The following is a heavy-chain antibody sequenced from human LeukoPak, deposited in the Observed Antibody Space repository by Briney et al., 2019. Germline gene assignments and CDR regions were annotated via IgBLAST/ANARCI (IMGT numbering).Heavy chain of an antibody. D-gene: IGHD2-15*01. J-gene: IGHJ4*02. V-gene: IGHV3-7*03. CDR1: GLSLSGQW. CDR2: IKQDGSEK. CDR3: ASGAGYLIEN. Sequence: GGSLRVSCAAAGLSLSGQWLNWVRQVPGKGLEWMANIKQDGSEKFYVDSVNGRFTISRDNAKNSLYLQMDSLSAEDTALYYCASGAGYLIENWGQGTLVTVSS.